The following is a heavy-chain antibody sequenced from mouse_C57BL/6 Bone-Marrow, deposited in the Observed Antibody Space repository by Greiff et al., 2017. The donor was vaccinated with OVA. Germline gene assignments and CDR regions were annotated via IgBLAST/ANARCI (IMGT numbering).Heavy chain of an antibody. J-gene: IGHJ3*01. CDR3: AIITTVVAKAY. CDR1: GYTFTSYW. V-gene: IGHV1-59*01. Sequence: QVQLKQPGAELVRPGTSVKLSCKASGYTFTSYWMHWVKQRPGQGLEWIGVIDPSDSYTNYNQKFKGKATLTVDTSSSTAYMQLSSLTSEDSAVYYCAIITTVVAKAYWGQGTLVTVSA. CDR2: IDPSDSYT. D-gene: IGHD1-1*01.